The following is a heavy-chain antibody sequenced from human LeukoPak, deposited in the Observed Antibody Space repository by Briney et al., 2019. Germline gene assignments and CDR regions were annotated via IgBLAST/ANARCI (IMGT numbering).Heavy chain of an antibody. Sequence: GGSLRLSCVASGFTFDDYGMSWVRQAPGKGLEWVSGINWSGSSTGYADSVKGRFTISRDNAKNSLYLQVNSLRAEDTALYHCARSGLNYYYGIDVWGQGTTVTVSS. CDR3: ARSGLNYYYGIDV. CDR1: GFTFDDYG. D-gene: IGHD3-3*01. CDR2: INWSGSST. V-gene: IGHV3-20*01. J-gene: IGHJ6*02.